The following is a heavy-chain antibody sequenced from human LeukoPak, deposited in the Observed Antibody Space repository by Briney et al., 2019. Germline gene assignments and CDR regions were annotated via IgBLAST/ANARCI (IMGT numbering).Heavy chain of an antibody. CDR1: GFTFSSYS. J-gene: IGHJ4*02. Sequence: TGGSLRLSCAASGFTFSSYSMNWVRQAPGKGLEWVSAISGSGGSTYYADSVKGRFTISRDNSKNTLYLQMNSLRAEDTAVYYCAKVSLLSGSGPLLGEYYFDYWGQGTLVTVSS. CDR3: AKVSLLSGSGPLLGEYYFDY. CDR2: ISGSGGST. V-gene: IGHV3-23*01. D-gene: IGHD3-10*01.